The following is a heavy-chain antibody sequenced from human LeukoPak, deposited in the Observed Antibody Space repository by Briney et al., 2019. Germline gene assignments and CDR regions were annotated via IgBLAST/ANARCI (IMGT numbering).Heavy chain of an antibody. V-gene: IGHV3-21*01. D-gene: IGHD6-19*01. CDR2: ISSSSSYI. J-gene: IGHJ4*02. Sequence: GASLRLSCAASGFTFSTYSMSWVRQAPGKGLEWVSSISSSSSYIYYADAVKGRFTISRDNAKNSLYLQMNSLRAEDTAVYYCAREPSVAGTGFDYWGQGTLVTVSS. CDR1: GFTFSTYS. CDR3: AREPSVAGTGFDY.